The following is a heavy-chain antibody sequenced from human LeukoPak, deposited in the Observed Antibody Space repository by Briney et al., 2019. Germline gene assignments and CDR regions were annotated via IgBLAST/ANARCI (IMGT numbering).Heavy chain of an antibody. CDR3: ASVFYDILTGYYPRENDAFDI. J-gene: IGHJ3*02. CDR2: ISYEEMYQ. CDR1: GFTVNIYG. V-gene: IGHV3-30*03. D-gene: IGHD3-9*01. Sequence: GGSLRLSCAAAGFTVNIYGMDWVRQAPGKGLEWVAGISYEEMYQYYADSVRGRFTTSSDNCKNTLYLQMNSLRAEDTVVYYCASVFYDILTGYYPRENDAFDIWGQGTMVTVSS.